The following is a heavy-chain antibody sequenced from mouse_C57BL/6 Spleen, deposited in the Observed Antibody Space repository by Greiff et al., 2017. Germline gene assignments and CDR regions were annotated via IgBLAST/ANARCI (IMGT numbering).Heavy chain of an antibody. CDR1: GFTFSSYG. CDR2: ISSGGSST. J-gene: IGHJ3*01. CDR3: ARQSL. Sequence: EVKLVESGGDLVKPGGSLKLSCAASGFTFSSYGLSWVRQSPDKRLEWVATISSGGSSTYYPDSVKGRFTISIDNSKNTLDLQMSSLKAEDTAMYYCARQSLWGPGTLVTVSA. V-gene: IGHV5-6*01.